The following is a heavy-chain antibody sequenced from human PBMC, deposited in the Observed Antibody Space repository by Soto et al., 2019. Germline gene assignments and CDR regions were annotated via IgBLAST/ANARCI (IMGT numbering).Heavy chain of an antibody. J-gene: IGHJ6*02. CDR1: GGSISSSSYY. CDR3: KHQFTCRQSSVTAPDTAVYYCARTIGPKGGLGNSVKPNWNDVEGYYYYGMDV. Sequence: SETLSLTCTVSGGSISSSSYYWGWIRQPPGKGLEWIGSIYYSGSTYYNPSLKSRVTISVDTSKNQFSLKLSSVTAAPHSERTHKHQFTCRQSSVTAPDTAVYYCARTIGPKGGLGNSVKPNWNDVEGYYYYGMDVWGQGTTVTVSS. CDR2: IYYSGST. V-gene: IGHV4-39*01. D-gene: IGHD3-10*01.